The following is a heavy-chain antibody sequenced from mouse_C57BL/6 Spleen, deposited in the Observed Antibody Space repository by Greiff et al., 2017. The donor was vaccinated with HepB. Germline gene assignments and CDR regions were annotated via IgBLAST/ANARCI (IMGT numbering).Heavy chain of an antibody. D-gene: IGHD2-3*01. CDR3: ASSDGYSYWYFDV. CDR1: GFNIKNTY. Sequence: VQLKQSVAELVRPGASVKLSCTASGFNIKNTYMHWVKQRPEQGLEWIGRIDPANGNTKYAPKFQGKATITADTSSNTAYLQLSSLTSEDTAIYYCASSDGYSYWYFDVWGTGTTVTVSS. CDR2: IDPANGNT. J-gene: IGHJ1*03. V-gene: IGHV14-3*01.